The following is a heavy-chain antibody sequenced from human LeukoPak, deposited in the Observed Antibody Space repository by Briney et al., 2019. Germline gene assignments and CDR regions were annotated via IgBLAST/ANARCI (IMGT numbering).Heavy chain of an antibody. CDR2: IYHSGTT. Sequence: SETLSLTCGVSGYSITSGYFWGWIRQPPGKGLEWIGSIYHSGTTYYNPSLRSRVTLSVDTSKNQFSLKLSSVTAADTAVYYCARPPDSSDYGAAFDFWGQGTLVTVSS. V-gene: IGHV4-38-2*01. CDR1: GYSITSGYF. J-gene: IGHJ4*02. D-gene: IGHD4-17*01. CDR3: ARPPDSSDYGAAFDF.